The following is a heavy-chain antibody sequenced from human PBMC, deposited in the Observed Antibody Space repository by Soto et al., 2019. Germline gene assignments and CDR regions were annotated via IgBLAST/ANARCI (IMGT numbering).Heavy chain of an antibody. CDR3: ARNRGSYFDFFYYGMDV. V-gene: IGHV3-30-3*01. D-gene: IGHD1-26*01. CDR1: GFTFSSYA. J-gene: IGHJ6*02. CDR2: ISYDGSNK. Sequence: QVQLVESGGGVVQPGRSLRLSCAASGFTFSSYAMHWVRQAPGKGLEWVAVISYDGSNKYYADSVKGRFTISRDNSKNTLYLQMNSLRAEDTAVYYCARNRGSYFDFFYYGMDVWGQGTTVTVSS.